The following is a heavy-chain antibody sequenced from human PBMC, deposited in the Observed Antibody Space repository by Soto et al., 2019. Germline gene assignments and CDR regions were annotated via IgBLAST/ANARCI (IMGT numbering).Heavy chain of an antibody. Sequence: SETLSLTCTVSGGSISSGDYCWSWIRQPPGKGLEWIGYIYYSGSTYYNPSLKSRVTISVDTSKNQFSLKLSSVTAADTAVYYCAGCFWGAHNLPQTLTLSAPWGKGTLVPVS. D-gene: IGHD3-3*01. V-gene: IGHV4-30-4*01. J-gene: IGHJ5*02. CDR3: AGCFWGAHNLPQTLTLSAP. CDR2: IYYSGST. CDR1: GGSISSGDYC.